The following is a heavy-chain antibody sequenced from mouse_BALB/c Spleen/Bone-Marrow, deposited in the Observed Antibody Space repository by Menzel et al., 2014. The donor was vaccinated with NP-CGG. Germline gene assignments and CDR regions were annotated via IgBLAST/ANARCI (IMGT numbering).Heavy chain of an antibody. J-gene: IGHJ2*01. Sequence: QVPLAGPGAEVVRPEASVQLSCKDSGYTFTSLWMNWVKQRPDQGLEWIGRIVPYDSITYYNRIFKDRAILTVDNSSSTAYMQLRSLTSEDSAVDYGSRVFLVLERRGQSTPLPVSA. V-gene: IGHV1-74*01. CDR1: GYTFTSLW. CDR3: SRVFLVLER. CDR2: IVPYDSIT. D-gene: IGHD6-1*01.